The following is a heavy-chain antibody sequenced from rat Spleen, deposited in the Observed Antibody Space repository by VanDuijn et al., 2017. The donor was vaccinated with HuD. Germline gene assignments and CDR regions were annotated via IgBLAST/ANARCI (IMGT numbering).Heavy chain of an antibody. CDR3: ARDYYTDGYFDY. V-gene: IGHV2-13*01. Sequence: QVQLKESGPGLVQPSQTLSLTCTVSGFSLSNYGVIWVRQPPGKGLEWMGVIWAGGTTNYNSALKSRLSISRDTSKNQVFLKMNSLQSEDTTTYYCARDYYTDGYFDYWGQGVMVTVSS. D-gene: IGHD1-1*01. J-gene: IGHJ2*01. CDR1: GFSLSNYG. CDR2: IWAGGTT.